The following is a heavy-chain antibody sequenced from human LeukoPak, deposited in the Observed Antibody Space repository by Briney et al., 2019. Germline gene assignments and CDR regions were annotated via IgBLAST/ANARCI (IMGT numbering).Heavy chain of an antibody. CDR3: ARGRDGYIFSSNAFFDY. V-gene: IGHV3-21*01. CDR2: ISSSSSYI. CDR1: GFTFSSYT. J-gene: IGHJ4*02. Sequence: SGGSLRLSCAASGFTFSSYTMNWVRQAPGKGLEWVSSISSSSSYIYYADSVKGRFTISRDNAKNSLYLQMNSLRAEDTAVYYCARGRDGYIFSSNAFFDYWGQGTLVTVSS. D-gene: IGHD5-24*01.